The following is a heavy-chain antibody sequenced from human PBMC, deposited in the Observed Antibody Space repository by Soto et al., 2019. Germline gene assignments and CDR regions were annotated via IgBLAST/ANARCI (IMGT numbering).Heavy chain of an antibody. CDR3: AREETAWPLAYGLDV. CDR1: GFTLSSYS. Sequence: GVSLRLSCAASGFTLSSYSMHLVRQVPGKGLEWVSSIGTRSDIYCADSVKGRFTISRDNAKNSLSLQMNSLRAEDTGVYYCAREETAWPLAYGLDVWGQETTVTVSS. D-gene: IGHD2-21*02. J-gene: IGHJ6*02. CDR2: IGTRSDI. V-gene: IGHV3-21*01.